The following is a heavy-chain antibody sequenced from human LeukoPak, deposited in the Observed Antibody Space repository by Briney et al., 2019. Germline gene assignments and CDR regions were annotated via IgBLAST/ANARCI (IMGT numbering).Heavy chain of an antibody. CDR3: ARASYYDFWSGYSSDYYYYMDV. J-gene: IGHJ6*03. V-gene: IGHV3-48*02. Sequence: GGSLRLSCAASGFAFSSYSMNWVRQAPGKGLEWVSYISSSSSTIYYADSVKGRFTISRDNAKNSLYLQMNSLRDEDTAVYYCARASYYDFWSGYSSDYYYYMDVWGKGTTVTVSS. CDR1: GFAFSSYS. D-gene: IGHD3-3*01. CDR2: ISSSSSTI.